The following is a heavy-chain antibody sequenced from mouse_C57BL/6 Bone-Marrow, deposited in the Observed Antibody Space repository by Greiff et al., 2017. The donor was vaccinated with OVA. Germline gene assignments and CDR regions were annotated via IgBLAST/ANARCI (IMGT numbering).Heavy chain of an antibody. CDR2: IHPSDSDT. CDR3: ATGDGYDSDYFDY. V-gene: IGHV1-74*01. Sequence: QVKLQQPGAELVKPGASVKVSCKASGYTFTSYWMHWVKQRPGQGLEWIGRIHPSDSDTNYHQKFKGKATLTVDKSSSTAYMQLSSLTSEDSAVYYWATGDGYDSDYFDYWGQGTTLTVSS. J-gene: IGHJ2*01. D-gene: IGHD2-2*01. CDR1: GYTFTSYW.